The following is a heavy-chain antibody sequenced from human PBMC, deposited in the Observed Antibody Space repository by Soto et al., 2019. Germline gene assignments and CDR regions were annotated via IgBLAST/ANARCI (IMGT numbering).Heavy chain of an antibody. CDR3: ASLVVVAATTLDY. V-gene: IGHV4-4*02. J-gene: IGHJ4*02. Sequence: SETLSLTCAVSGGSISSSNWWSWVRQPPGKGLEWIGEIYHSGSTNYNPSLKSRVTISVDKSKNQFSLKLSSVTAADTAVYYCASLVVVAATTLDYWGQGTLVNVS. D-gene: IGHD2-15*01. CDR2: IYHSGST. CDR1: GGSISSSNW.